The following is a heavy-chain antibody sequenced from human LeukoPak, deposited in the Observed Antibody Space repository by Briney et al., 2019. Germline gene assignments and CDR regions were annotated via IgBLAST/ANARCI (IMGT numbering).Heavy chain of an antibody. Sequence: ASVKVSCKASGYTFTSYDINWVRQATGQGLEWMGWMNPNSGNTGYARKFQGRVTMTRNTSISTAYMELSSLRSEDTAVYYCARVRTLWYSSGWYVWGQGTLVTVSS. V-gene: IGHV1-8*01. D-gene: IGHD6-19*01. CDR1: GYTFTSYD. J-gene: IGHJ4*02. CDR2: MNPNSGNT. CDR3: ARVRTLWYSSGWYV.